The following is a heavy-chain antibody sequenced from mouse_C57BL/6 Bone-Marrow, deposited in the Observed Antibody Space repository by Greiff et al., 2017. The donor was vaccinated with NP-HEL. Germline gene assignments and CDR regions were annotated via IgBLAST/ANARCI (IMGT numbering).Heavy chain of an antibody. V-gene: IGHV1-81*01. J-gene: IGHJ3*01. CDR1: GYTFTSYG. D-gene: IGHD2-2*01. CDR3: ARWGDGYDSAWFAY. Sequence: VQLQQSGAELARPGASVKLSCKASGYTFTSYGISWVKQRTGQGLEWIGEIYPRSGNTYYNEKFKGKATLTADKSSSTAYKELRSRPSEDAAVYFCARWGDGYDSAWFAYWGQGTLVTVSA. CDR2: IYPRSGNT.